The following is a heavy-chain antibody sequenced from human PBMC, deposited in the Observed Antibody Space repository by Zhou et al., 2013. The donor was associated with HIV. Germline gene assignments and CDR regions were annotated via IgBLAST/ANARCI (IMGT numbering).Heavy chain of an antibody. D-gene: IGHD5-12*01. CDR2: ISAYNGNT. Sequence: QVQLVQSGTEVRKPGASVKVSCKASGYTFTSYDITWVRQAPGQGLEWMGWISAYNGNTNYAQKFQGRVTMTTDTSTSTAYMELRSLRSDDTAMYYCARDDIVATILALNIWGQGTMVIVSA. CDR1: GYTFTSYD. J-gene: IGHJ3*02. CDR3: ARDDIVATILALNI. V-gene: IGHV1-18*01.